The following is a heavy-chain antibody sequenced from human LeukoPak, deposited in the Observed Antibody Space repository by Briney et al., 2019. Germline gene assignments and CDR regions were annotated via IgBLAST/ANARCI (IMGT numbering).Heavy chain of an antibody. Sequence: SETLSLTCTVSGGSISSYYWSWIRQPPGKGLEWIGYIYYSGSTDYNSSLKSRVTISIDTSKNQFSLRLGSVTAADTAVYYCARHVEEKGMDVWGQGTTVTVSS. J-gene: IGHJ6*02. CDR1: GGSISSYY. V-gene: IGHV4-59*08. CDR2: IYYSGST. CDR3: ARHVEEKGMDV. D-gene: IGHD5-24*01.